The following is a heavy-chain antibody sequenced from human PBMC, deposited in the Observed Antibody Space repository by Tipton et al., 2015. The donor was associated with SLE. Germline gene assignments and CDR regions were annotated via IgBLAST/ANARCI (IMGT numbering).Heavy chain of an antibody. CDR1: GGSLSAYY. CDR2: IYYSESNTEST. Sequence: LRLSCTVSGGSLSAYYWSWIRQSPGRGLEWIAYIYYSESNTESTNYNPSLKSRLTISGDTSKNQFSLKLTSVTAADTAVYYCARRAYYYAMDVWGQGTTVTVSS. V-gene: IGHV4-59*12. J-gene: IGHJ6*02. CDR3: ARRAYYYAMDV.